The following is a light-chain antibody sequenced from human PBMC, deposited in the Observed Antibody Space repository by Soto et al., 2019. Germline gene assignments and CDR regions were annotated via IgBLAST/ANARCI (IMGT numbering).Light chain of an antibody. CDR1: QGVSSY. V-gene: IGKV3-11*01. CDR3: HQRSSWPQS. Sequence: EIVLTQSPATLSLSPGESATLSCRASQGVSSYLAWYQQKAGQAPRLLIYDASNRATGIPARFSGSGSETDFTLSISSLEPEDFAVYYCHQRSSWPQSFGQGTKVDIK. J-gene: IGKJ1*01. CDR2: DAS.